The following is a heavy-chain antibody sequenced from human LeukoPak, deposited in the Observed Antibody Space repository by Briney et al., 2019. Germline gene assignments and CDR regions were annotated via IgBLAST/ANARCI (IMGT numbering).Heavy chain of an antibody. CDR3: AKDNSGSGSPGHYYFDY. V-gene: IGHV3-23*01. CDR2: ISGSGGST. D-gene: IGHD3-10*01. CDR1: GFTFSSYA. Sequence: GGSLRLSCAASGFTFSSYAMSWVRQAPGKGLEWVSAISGSGGSTYYADSVKGRFTISRDNSKNTLHLQMNSLRAEDTAVYYCAKDNSGSGSPGHYYFDYWGQGTLVTVSS. J-gene: IGHJ4*02.